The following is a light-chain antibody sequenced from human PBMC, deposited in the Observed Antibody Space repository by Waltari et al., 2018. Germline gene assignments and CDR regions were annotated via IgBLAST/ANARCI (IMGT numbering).Light chain of an antibody. CDR3: QSADSTNTYVV. V-gene: IGLV3-25*03. CDR2: KDR. CDR1: ALPRVY. Sequence: SYALTQPPSVSVSPGQTARITCSGDALPRVYPYWYQQRPGQAPALIIFKDRERLSGIPARFSASTSGTRSTLTISAVRAEDEAAYYCQSADSTNTYVVFGGGTKLTVL. J-gene: IGLJ2*01.